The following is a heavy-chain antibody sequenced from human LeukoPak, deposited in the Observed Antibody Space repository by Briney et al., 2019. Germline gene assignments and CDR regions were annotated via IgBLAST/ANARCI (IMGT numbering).Heavy chain of an antibody. CDR2: INPNSGGT. V-gene: IGHV1-2*02. J-gene: IGHJ4*02. CDR1: GYTFTGYY. Sequence: ASVKVSCKASGYTFTGYYMHWVRQAPGQGLEWMGWINPNSGGTNYAQTFQGRVTMTRDTSISTAYMELSRLRSDDTAVYYCARYDSSGYIDYWGQGTLVTVSS. CDR3: ARYDSSGYIDY. D-gene: IGHD3-22*01.